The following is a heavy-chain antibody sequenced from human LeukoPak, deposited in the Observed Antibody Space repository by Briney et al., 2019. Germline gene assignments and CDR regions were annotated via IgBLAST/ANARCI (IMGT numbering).Heavy chain of an antibody. CDR1: GGSISSYY. Sequence: SETLSLTCTVSGGSISSYYWSWIRQPPGKGLEWIGYIYYSGSTNYNPSLKSRVTISVDTSKNQFSLKLSSVTAADTAVYYCASRIAAAGRETYFRHWGQGTLVTVSS. D-gene: IGHD6-13*01. V-gene: IGHV4-59*08. CDR2: IYYSGST. CDR3: ASRIAAAGRETYFRH. J-gene: IGHJ1*01.